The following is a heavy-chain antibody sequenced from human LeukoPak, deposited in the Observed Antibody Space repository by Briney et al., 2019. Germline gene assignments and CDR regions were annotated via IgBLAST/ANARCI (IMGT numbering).Heavy chain of an antibody. Sequence: SETLSLTCTVSGGSISSYYWSWIRQPPGKGLEWIGYIYFSASTNYNPSLKSRVTISVDTSKNQFSLNLSSVTAADTAIYYCAKARHKSAFDIWGQGTMVTVSS. V-gene: IGHV4-59*08. CDR1: GGSISSYY. J-gene: IGHJ3*02. CDR2: IYFSAST. CDR3: AKARHKSAFDI.